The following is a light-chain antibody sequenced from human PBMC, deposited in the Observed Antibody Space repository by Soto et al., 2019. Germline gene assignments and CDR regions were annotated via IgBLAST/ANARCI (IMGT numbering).Light chain of an antibody. CDR1: QSISSY. CDR3: HQRSRRFT. J-gene: IGKJ2*01. CDR2: DAS. Sequence: EIVLTQSPATLSLSPGERATLSCRASQSISSYFAWYQQKPGQAPRILIYDASNRAIGIPARVSGSGSVTDLTLTIPGLDSEDFAVYSYHQRSRRFTVGQGTKLELK. V-gene: IGKV3-11*01.